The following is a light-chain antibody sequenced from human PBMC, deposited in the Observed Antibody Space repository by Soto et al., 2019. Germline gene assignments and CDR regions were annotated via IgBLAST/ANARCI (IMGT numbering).Light chain of an antibody. J-gene: IGLJ1*01. CDR3: SSYAGSKMGV. Sequence: QSALTQPPSASGSPGQSLTISCTGTNSDVGRYKFVSWYQQHPGKAPKLIIYEVTQRPSGVPDRFSASKSGNTASLTVSGLQAEDEADYYCSSYAGSKMGVFGTGTKVTAL. CDR2: EVT. CDR1: NSDVGRYKF. V-gene: IGLV2-8*01.